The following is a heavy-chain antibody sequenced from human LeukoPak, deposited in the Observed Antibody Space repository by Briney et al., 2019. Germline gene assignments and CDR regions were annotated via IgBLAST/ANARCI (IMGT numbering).Heavy chain of an antibody. J-gene: IGHJ4*02. CDR2: IYSGGST. CDR1: GFTVSSNY. Sequence: PGGSLSLSCAASGFTVSSNYMSWVRQAPGKGLEWVSVIYSGGSTYYADSVKGRFTISRDNSKNTLYLQMNSLRAEDTAVYYCARGVGSGSRLRAGDYWGQGTLVTVSS. V-gene: IGHV3-53*01. CDR3: ARGVGSGSRLRAGDY. D-gene: IGHD1-26*01.